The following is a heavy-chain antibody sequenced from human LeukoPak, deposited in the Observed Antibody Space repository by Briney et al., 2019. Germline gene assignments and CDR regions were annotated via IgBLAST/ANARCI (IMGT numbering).Heavy chain of an antibody. Sequence: SETLSLTCAVYGGSFSGYYWSWIRQPPGKGLEWIGEINHSGSTNYNPSLKSRVTISVDTSKNQFSLKLSSVTAADTAVYYCARGTGLSSSWYYFDYWGQGTLVTVSS. V-gene: IGHV4-34*01. CDR2: INHSGST. CDR3: ARGTGLSSSWYYFDY. CDR1: GGSFSGYY. D-gene: IGHD6-13*01. J-gene: IGHJ4*02.